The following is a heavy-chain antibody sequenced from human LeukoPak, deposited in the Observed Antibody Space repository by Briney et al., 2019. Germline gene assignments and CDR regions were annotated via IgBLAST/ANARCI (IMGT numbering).Heavy chain of an antibody. CDR2: IIGSGGST. Sequence: PGGSLRLSCAASGFTFSSYAMSWVRQAPGKGLEWVSAIIGSGGSTYYADSVKGRFTISRDNSKNTLYLQMNSLRAEDTAVYYCAKGSSGSDPRDPNFDYWGQGTLVTVSS. CDR3: AKGSSGSDPRDPNFDY. J-gene: IGHJ4*02. V-gene: IGHV3-23*01. CDR1: GFTFSSYA. D-gene: IGHD1-26*01.